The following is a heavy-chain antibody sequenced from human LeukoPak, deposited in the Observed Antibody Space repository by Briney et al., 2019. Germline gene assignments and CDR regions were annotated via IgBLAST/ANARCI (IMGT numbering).Heavy chain of an antibody. CDR1: GGTFSSYA. J-gene: IGHJ4*02. CDR3: ARDSPRVNYYDSSGPFFDY. D-gene: IGHD3-22*01. V-gene: IGHV1-69*04. Sequence: SVKVSCKASGGTFSSYAISWVRQAPGQGLEWMGRIIPILDIANYAQKFQGRVTITADKSTSTAYMELSSLRSEDTAVYYCARDSPRVNYYDSSGPFFDYWGQGTLVTVSS. CDR2: IIPILDIA.